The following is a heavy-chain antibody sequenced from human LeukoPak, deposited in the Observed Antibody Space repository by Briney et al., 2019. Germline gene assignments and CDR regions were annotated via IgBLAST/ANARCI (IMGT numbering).Heavy chain of an antibody. CDR1: GFTFKKFA. CDR3: LKGDIEVVTTVWAD. Sequence: GGSLTLSCKPSGFTFKKFAMGCGPEAPGLGVGCGSTISASGGRTYHADSVSGRFSISRDNSGKTLYLAISTVTVEDTAVYYCLKGDIEVVTTVWADWGQGVRVTVSS. D-gene: IGHD2-21*02. CDR2: ISASGGRT. J-gene: IGHJ4*02. V-gene: IGHV3-23*01.